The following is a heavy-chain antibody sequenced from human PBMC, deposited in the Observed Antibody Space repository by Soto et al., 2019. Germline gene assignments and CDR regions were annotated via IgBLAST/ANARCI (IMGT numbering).Heavy chain of an antibody. CDR2: IIPIFGTA. CDR1: GGTFSSYA. Sequence: SVKVSCKASGGTFSSYAISWVRQAPGRGLVWMGGIIPIFGTANYAQKFQGRVTITADKSTSTAYMELSSLRSEDTAVYYCARSNLPPYYDFWSGPSYYYYGMDVWGQGTTVTVSS. V-gene: IGHV1-69*06. J-gene: IGHJ6*02. CDR3: ARSNLPPYYDFWSGPSYYYYGMDV. D-gene: IGHD3-3*01.